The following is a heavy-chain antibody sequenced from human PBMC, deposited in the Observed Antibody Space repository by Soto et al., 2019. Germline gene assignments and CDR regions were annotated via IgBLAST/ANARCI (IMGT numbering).Heavy chain of an antibody. V-gene: IGHV4-39*07. CDR3: ARGSAGGDSWIYYYYYYMDV. J-gene: IGHJ6*03. D-gene: IGHD2-21*02. CDR2: INHSGST. CDR1: GGSISSSSYY. Sequence: KTSETLSLTCTVSGGSISSSSYYWSWIRQPPGKGLEWIGEINHSGSTNYNPSLKSRVTISVDTSKNQFSLKLSSVTAADTAVYYCARGSAGGDSWIYYYYYYMDVWGKGTTVTVSS.